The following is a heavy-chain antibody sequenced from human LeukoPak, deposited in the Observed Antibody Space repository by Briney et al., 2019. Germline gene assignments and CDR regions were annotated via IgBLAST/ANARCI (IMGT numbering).Heavy chain of an antibody. CDR3: AKDRPYSSGQLKTYYFDY. J-gene: IGHJ4*02. D-gene: IGHD6-19*01. CDR2: ISYDGSNK. V-gene: IGHV3-30*18. Sequence: GGSLRLYCAGSGFTFSSYGMEWVRQAPGKGLEGVADISYDGSNKYYADSVKCLFTISRDNSKNTLYLQMNSLRAEDTAVYYCAKDRPYSSGQLKTYYFDYWGQGTLVTVSS. CDR1: GFTFSSYG.